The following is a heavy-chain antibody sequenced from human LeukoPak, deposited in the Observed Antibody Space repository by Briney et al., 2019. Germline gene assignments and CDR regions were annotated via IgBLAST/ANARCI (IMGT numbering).Heavy chain of an antibody. D-gene: IGHD3-22*01. J-gene: IGHJ4*02. Sequence: GGSLRLSCAASGFSVSSNYMSWVRQAPGKGLEWVSVIYSGGSTNYADSAKGRFTISRDNSKNTLYLQMNSLRAEDTAVYYCAREGQRDSYYDSSGYYFDYWGQGTLVTVSS. V-gene: IGHV3-66*01. CDR1: GFSVSSNY. CDR2: IYSGGST. CDR3: AREGQRDSYYDSSGYYFDY.